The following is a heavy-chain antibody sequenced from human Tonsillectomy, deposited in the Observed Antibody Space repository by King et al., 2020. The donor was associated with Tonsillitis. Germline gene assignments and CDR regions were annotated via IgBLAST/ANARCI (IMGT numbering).Heavy chain of an antibody. CDR3: TGAVVATGGGFDI. CDR2: IYYGGST. Sequence: LQLQESGPGLVKPSETLSLTCTVSGGSINNSNYYWGWIRQSPGKGLEWIGIIYYGGSTYYNPSVKSRVTRSIDASKNQFSLRLGSVTAADTAVYYCTGAVVATGGGFDIWGQGTLVTVSS. V-gene: IGHV4-39*01. D-gene: IGHD2-15*01. CDR1: GGSINNSNYY. J-gene: IGHJ3*02.